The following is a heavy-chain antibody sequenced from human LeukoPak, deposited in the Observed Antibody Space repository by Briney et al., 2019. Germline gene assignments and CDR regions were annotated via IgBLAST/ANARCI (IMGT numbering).Heavy chain of an antibody. CDR1: GFTLNIHS. Sequence: GGSLRLSCEASGFTLNIHSMNWVRQVPGKGLEWVSSISSQSVYIYYADSVKGRFAISRDNAKKSLYLQMNSLTAEDTAVYLCSRDLDCTLTTCFDGDDGFDIWGRGPMVTVSS. CDR2: ISSQSVYI. CDR3: SRDLDCTLTTCFDGDDGFDI. D-gene: IGHD2-8*01. V-gene: IGHV3-21*01. J-gene: IGHJ3*02.